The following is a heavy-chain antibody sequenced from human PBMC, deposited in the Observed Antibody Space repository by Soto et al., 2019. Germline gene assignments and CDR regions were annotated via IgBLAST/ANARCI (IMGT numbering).Heavy chain of an antibody. J-gene: IGHJ4*01. CDR3: ARGATIFGVVIPFDY. CDR1: GYTFTGYY. V-gene: IGHV1-2*02. CDR2: INPNSGGT. D-gene: IGHD3-3*01. Sequence: ASVKVSCKASGYTFTGYYMHWVRQAPGQGLEWMGWINPNSGGTNYAQKFQGRVTMTRDTSISTAYMELSRLRSDDTAVYYCARGATIFGVVIPFDYWGHGPLLTVPS.